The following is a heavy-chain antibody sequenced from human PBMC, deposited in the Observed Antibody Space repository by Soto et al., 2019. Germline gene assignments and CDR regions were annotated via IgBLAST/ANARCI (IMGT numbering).Heavy chain of an antibody. V-gene: IGHV1-8*01. CDR1: GYTFTSYD. CDR3: ARTTLSTVVTPRHFDY. J-gene: IGHJ4*02. Sequence: QVQLVQSGAEVKKPGASVKVSCKASGYTFTSYDINWVRQATGQGLEWMGWMNPNSGDTGYAQKFQGRVTMTMNTPISTAYMELSSLRSEDTAVYSCARTTLSTVVTPRHFDYWGQGTLVTVSS. CDR2: MNPNSGDT. D-gene: IGHD4-17*01.